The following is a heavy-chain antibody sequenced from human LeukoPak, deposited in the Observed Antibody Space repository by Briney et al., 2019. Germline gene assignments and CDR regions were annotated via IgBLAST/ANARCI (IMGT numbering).Heavy chain of an antibody. Sequence: PSETLSLTCTVSGGSISSYYWSWIRQPAGKGLEWIGRIYTSGSTNYNPSLKSRVTMSVDTSKNQFSLKLSSVTAADTAVYYCASSSGQYCSSTSCYPVYFDYWGQGTLVTVSS. CDR1: GGSISSYY. CDR2: IYTSGST. CDR3: ASSSGQYCSSTSCYPVYFDY. V-gene: IGHV4-4*07. J-gene: IGHJ4*02. D-gene: IGHD2-2*01.